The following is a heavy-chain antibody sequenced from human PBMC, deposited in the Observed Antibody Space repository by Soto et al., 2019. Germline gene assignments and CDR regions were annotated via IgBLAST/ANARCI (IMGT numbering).Heavy chain of an antibody. D-gene: IGHD3-3*01. Sequence: GSLRLSCAASGFTFSSYEMNWVRQAPGKGLEWVSYISSSGSTIYYADSVKGRFTISRDNAKNSLYLQMNSLRAEDTAVYYCARDVSGGYYDFWSGPDFYGMDVWGQGTTVTVSS. V-gene: IGHV3-48*03. J-gene: IGHJ6*02. CDR3: ARDVSGGYYDFWSGPDFYGMDV. CDR2: ISSSGSTI. CDR1: GFTFSSYE.